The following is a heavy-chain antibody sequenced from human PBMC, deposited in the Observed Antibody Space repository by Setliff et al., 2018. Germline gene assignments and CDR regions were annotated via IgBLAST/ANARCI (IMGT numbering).Heavy chain of an antibody. V-gene: IGHV1-69*05. D-gene: IGHD2-15*01. CDR3: AREKVVVVSATSYHYYMDV. CDR2: IIPLFGTT. Sequence: SVKVSCKASGGTFSNIGISWVRQAPGQGLEWMGGIIPLFGTTNYAQEFQGRVTITTDESTNTAYMELSSLRSEDTAMYYCAREKVVVVSATSYHYYMDVWGRGTTVTVSS. J-gene: IGHJ6*03. CDR1: GGTFSNIG.